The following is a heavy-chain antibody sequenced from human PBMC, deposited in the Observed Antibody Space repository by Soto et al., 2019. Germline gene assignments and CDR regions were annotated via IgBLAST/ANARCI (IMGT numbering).Heavy chain of an antibody. CDR3: GRGFGGTH. J-gene: IGHJ4*02. Sequence: EVQLVESGGGLVKPGGSLRLSCAASGFTFNNYYMVWVRQAPGRGLGWVANINQDGSAMYYVDSVKGRFTISRDNAKSSLYLQINSLRAEYTATYYCGRGFGGTHWGQGSLVTVSS. D-gene: IGHD2-15*01. V-gene: IGHV3-7*05. CDR1: GFTFNNYY. CDR2: INQDGSAM.